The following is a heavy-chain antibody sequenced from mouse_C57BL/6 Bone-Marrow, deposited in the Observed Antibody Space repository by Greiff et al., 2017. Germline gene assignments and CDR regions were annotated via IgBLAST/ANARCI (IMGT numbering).Heavy chain of an antibody. Sequence: EVKLMESGGGLVKPGGSLKLSCAASGFTFSDYGMHWVRQAPEKGLEWVAYISSGSSTIYYADTVKGRFTISRDNAKNTLFLQMTSLRSEDTAMYYCARVGPAWFAYWGQGTLVTVSA. CDR3: ARVGPAWFAY. D-gene: IGHD4-1*01. CDR2: ISSGSSTI. CDR1: GFTFSDYG. V-gene: IGHV5-17*01. J-gene: IGHJ3*01.